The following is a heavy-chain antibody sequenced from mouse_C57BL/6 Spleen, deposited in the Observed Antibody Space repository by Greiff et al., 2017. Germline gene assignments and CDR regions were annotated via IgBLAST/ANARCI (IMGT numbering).Heavy chain of an antibody. Sequence: DVKLQESGPGLVKPSQSLSLTCSVTGYSITSGYYWNLIRQFPGNKLEWMGYISYDGSNNYNPSLKNRISITRDTSKNQFFLKLNSVTTEDTATYYCARGSDYDGYWYFDVWGTGTTVTVSS. J-gene: IGHJ1*03. D-gene: IGHD2-4*01. CDR1: GYSITSGYY. V-gene: IGHV3-6*01. CDR2: ISYDGSN. CDR3: ARGSDYDGYWYFDV.